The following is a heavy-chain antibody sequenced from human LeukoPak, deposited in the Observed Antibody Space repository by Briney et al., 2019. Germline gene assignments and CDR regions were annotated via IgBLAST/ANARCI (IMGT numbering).Heavy chain of an antibody. V-gene: IGHV3-23*01. J-gene: IGHJ4*02. CDR2: ISDSGDYT. CDR1: GSTFSSYA. Sequence: GGSLRLSCAGSGSTFSSYAMGWVRQAPGQGLEWVSAISDSGDYTSYADSVRGRFTISRDNSRNTLYLQMISLRPEDTAVYYCAKDTSIGKYCTNGVCSPFDYWGQGTLVTVSS. CDR3: AKDTSIGKYCTNGVCSPFDY. D-gene: IGHD2-8*01.